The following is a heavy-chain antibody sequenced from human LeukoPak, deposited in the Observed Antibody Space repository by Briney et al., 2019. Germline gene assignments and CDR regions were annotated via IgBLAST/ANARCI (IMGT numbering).Heavy chain of an antibody. CDR2: ISGSGDST. CDR3: AKGETYYDFWSGYTSLKWFDP. D-gene: IGHD3-3*01. J-gene: IGHJ5*02. CDR1: GLTFSSHA. V-gene: IGHV3-23*01. Sequence: GGSLRLSCAASGLTFSSHAMNWVRQAPGKGLEWVSVISGSGDSTSYADSVKGRFTVSRDNSKNMLYLQMNSLRAEDTAVYYCAKGETYYDFWSGYTSLKWFDPWGQGTLVTVSS.